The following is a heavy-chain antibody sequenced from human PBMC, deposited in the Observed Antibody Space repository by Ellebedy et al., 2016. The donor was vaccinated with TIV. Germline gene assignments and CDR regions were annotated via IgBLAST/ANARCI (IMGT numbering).Heavy chain of an antibody. V-gene: IGHV4-59*01. CDR1: GGSMGPYS. Sequence: SETLSLXXAVSGGSMGPYSWSWIRQSPGKGLEWIAYISYSGSTNYNPSLKSRVTMSVDTSKNQFSLKLNSVTAADTAFYYCATSYYNILTGYFAFDIWGQGTMVTVSS. D-gene: IGHD3-9*01. CDR2: ISYSGST. J-gene: IGHJ3*02. CDR3: ATSYYNILTGYFAFDI.